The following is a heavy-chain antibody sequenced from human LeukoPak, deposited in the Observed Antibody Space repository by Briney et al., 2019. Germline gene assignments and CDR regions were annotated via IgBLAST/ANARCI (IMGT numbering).Heavy chain of an antibody. CDR2: MSSSGSTI. J-gene: IGHJ4*02. V-gene: IGHV3-11*04. Sequence: GGSLRLSCAASGFIFSDYYMSWLRQAPGKGLEWVSYMSSSGSTIYYADSVKGRFTISRDNAKNSLYLQMNSLRAEDTAVYFCARAVMATTYFDYWGQGTLVTVSP. CDR1: GFIFSDYY. CDR3: ARAVMATTYFDY. D-gene: IGHD5-24*01.